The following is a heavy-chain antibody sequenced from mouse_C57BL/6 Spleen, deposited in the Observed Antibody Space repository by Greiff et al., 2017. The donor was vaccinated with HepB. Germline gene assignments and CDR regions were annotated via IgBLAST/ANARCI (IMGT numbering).Heavy chain of an antibody. J-gene: IGHJ2*01. V-gene: IGHV1-54*01. CDR3: ARRGSNFFDY. D-gene: IGHD1-1*01. Sequence: QVQLQQSGAELVRPGTSVKVSCKASGYAFTNYLIEWVKQRPGQGLEWIGVINPGSGGTNYNEKFKGKATLTADKSSSTAYMQLSSPTSEDSAVYFCARRGSNFFDYWGQGTTLTVSS. CDR2: INPGSGGT. CDR1: GYAFTNYL.